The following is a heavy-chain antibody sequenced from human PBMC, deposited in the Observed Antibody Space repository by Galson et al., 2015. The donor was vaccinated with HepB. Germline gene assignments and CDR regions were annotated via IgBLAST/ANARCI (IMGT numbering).Heavy chain of an antibody. Sequence: SLRLSCAASGFTFSNYWMEWVRQAPGKGLEWVANIKQDGSEKYYVDSVKGRFTISRDNAKNSLYLQMNSLRVEDTAIYYCTRDMRMMLLADWGQGTLVTVSS. J-gene: IGHJ4*02. CDR3: TRDMRMMLLAD. D-gene: IGHD3-16*01. V-gene: IGHV3-7*03. CDR2: IKQDGSEK. CDR1: GFTFSNYW.